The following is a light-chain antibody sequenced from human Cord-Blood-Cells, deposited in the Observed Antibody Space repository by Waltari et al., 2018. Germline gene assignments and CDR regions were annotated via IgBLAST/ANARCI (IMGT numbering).Light chain of an antibody. Sequence: QSALTQPRSVSGSPGQPVTIPCPGTSSDVGGYNYFSWYQQHPGKAPKLMIYDVSKRPSGVPDRFSGSKSGNTASLTISGLQAEDEADYYCCSYAGSYTFVFGGGTKLTVL. J-gene: IGLJ2*01. CDR2: DVS. CDR1: SSDVGGYNY. V-gene: IGLV2-11*01. CDR3: CSYAGSYTFV.